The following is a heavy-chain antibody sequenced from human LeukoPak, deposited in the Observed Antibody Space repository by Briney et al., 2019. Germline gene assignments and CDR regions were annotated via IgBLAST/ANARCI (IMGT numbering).Heavy chain of an antibody. V-gene: IGHV3-23*01. CDR2: ISGSGGST. Sequence: GGSLRLSCAASGFTFSSYAMSWVRQAPGKGLEWVSAISGSGGSTYYADSVKGRFTISRDTSENTLYLQMNSLRAEDTAVYYCAGEDPQLYFNFWGQGTLVTVSS. D-gene: IGHD1-1*01. CDR3: AGEDPQLYFNF. CDR1: GFTFSSYA. J-gene: IGHJ4*02.